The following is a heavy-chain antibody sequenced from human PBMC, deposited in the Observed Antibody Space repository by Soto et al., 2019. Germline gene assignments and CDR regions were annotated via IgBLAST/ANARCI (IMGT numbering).Heavy chain of an antibody. J-gene: IGHJ6*02. V-gene: IGHV1-69*01. Sequence: AVKVSCKASGGTFSSYAISWVRQAPGQGLEWMGGIIPIFGTANYAQKFQGRVTITADESTSTAYMELSSLRSEDTAVYYCAYGVGVVQLVYYYGMDVWGQVTTVTVSS. D-gene: IGHD3-3*01. CDR1: GGTFSSYA. CDR2: IIPIFGTA. CDR3: AYGVGVVQLVYYYGMDV.